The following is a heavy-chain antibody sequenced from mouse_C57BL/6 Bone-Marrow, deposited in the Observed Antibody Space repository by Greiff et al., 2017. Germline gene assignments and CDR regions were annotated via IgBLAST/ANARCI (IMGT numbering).Heavy chain of an antibody. CDR1: GYAFSSYW. D-gene: IGHD2-14*01. CDR3: ERFEYDPYYAMDY. Sequence: VQLLQSGAELVKPGASVKISCKASGYAFSSYWMHWVKQRPGQGLEWIGQIYPGDGDTNYNGKFQGKATLTADKSSSTAYLQLSSLTSEDSAVYCCERFEYDPYYAMDYWGQGTSVTVSS. V-gene: IGHV1-80*01. CDR2: IYPGDGDT. J-gene: IGHJ4*01.